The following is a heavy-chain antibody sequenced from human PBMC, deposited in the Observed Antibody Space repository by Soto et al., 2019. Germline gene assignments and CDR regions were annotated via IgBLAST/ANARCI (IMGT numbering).Heavy chain of an antibody. CDR1: VFTFSGSA. J-gene: IGHJ6*02. CDR2: IRSKANSYAT. V-gene: IGHV3-73*01. CDR3: TARGDYDYANYYGMDV. D-gene: IGHD4-17*01. Sequence: GGSLRLSCAASVFTFSGSAMHWVRQASGKGLEWVGRIRSKANSYATAYAASVKGRFTISRDDSKNTAYLQMNSLKTEDTAVYYCTARGDYDYANYYGMDVWGQGTTVTVSS.